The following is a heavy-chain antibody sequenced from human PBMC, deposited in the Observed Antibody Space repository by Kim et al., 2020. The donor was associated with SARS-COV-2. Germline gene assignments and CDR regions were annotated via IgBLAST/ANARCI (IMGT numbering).Heavy chain of an antibody. CDR2: ASRSGANT. V-gene: IGHV3-23*01. Sequence: GGSLRLSCAASGFTFRSYAMNWVRQAPGKGLEWVSAASRSGANTFYAASVKGRFTVSRDNSKNTLYLQMNSLRAEDTAIYYCARVGGLGSSSPYYFDSWGQGTLVTVSS. J-gene: IGHJ4*02. D-gene: IGHD2-15*01. CDR3: ARVGGLGSSSPYYFDS. CDR1: GFTFRSYA.